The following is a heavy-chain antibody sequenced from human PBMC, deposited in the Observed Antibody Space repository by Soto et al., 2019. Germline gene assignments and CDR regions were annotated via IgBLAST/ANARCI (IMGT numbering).Heavy chain of an antibody. J-gene: IGHJ3*02. D-gene: IGHD3-16*02. CDR1: GYTFTSYC. Sequence: ASVKVSCKASGYTFTSYCISWVRQSPVQGLEWMGWISAYNGNTNYAQKLQGRVTMTTDTSTSTAYMELMSLRSDDTAVYYCARDLQNYDYIWGSYPTVSAFDIGGKGKMVTVSS. CDR3: ARDLQNYDYIWGSYPTVSAFDI. V-gene: IGHV1-18*01. CDR2: ISAYNGNT.